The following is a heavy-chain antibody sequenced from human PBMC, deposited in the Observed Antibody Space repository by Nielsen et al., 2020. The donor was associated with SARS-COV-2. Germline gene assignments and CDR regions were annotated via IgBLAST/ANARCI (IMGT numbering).Heavy chain of an antibody. D-gene: IGHD2-2*01. Sequence: GGSLRLSCGASGFTFSSYGMHWVRQAPGKGLEWVAVISYDGSNKYYADSVKGRFTISRDNSKNTLYLQMNSLRAEDTAVYYCASDSNSYNYYYYYGMDVWGQGTTVTVSS. CDR3: ASDSNSYNYYYYYGMDV. CDR2: ISYDGSNK. J-gene: IGHJ6*02. CDR1: GFTFSSYG. V-gene: IGHV3-30*03.